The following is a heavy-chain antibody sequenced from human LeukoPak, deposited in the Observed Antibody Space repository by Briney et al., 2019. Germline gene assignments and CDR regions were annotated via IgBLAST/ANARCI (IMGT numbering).Heavy chain of an antibody. V-gene: IGHV3-30-3*01. CDR1: GFTFSSYA. D-gene: IGHD3-22*01. J-gene: IGHJ4*02. CDR3: AKGDYYDSSGYPSDY. CDR2: ISYDGSNK. Sequence: GGSLRLSCAASGFTFSSYAMHWVRQAPGKGLEWVAVISYDGSNKYYADSVKGRFTISRDNSKNTLYLQMNSLRAEDTAVYYCAKGDYYDSSGYPSDYWGQGTLVTVSS.